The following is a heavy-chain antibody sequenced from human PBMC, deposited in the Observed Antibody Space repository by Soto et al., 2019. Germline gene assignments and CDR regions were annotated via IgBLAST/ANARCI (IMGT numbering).Heavy chain of an antibody. Sequence: QVQLVESGGGVVQPGRSLRLSCAASGFTFSSYGMHWVRQAPGKGLEWVAVIWYAGSKKYYADSVKGRFTISRDNSKNTLYKQMNRLRAEDTAVYYCARDNIGRSWRGYARRGYYYFYGMDGWGQGTTVTVAS. D-gene: IGHD3-3*01. CDR2: IWYAGSKK. V-gene: IGHV3-33*01. CDR3: ARDNIGRSWRGYARRGYYYFYGMDG. J-gene: IGHJ6*02. CDR1: GFTFSSYG.